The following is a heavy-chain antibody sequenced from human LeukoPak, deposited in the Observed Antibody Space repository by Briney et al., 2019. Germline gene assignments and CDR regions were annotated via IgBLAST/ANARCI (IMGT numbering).Heavy chain of an antibody. CDR3: ARAIFGVGSYYFDY. CDR2: IYTSGST. J-gene: IGHJ4*02. V-gene: IGHV4-4*09. Sequence: SETLSLTCTVSGGSISSYYWSWIRPPPGKGLEWIGYIYTSGSTNYNPSLKSRVTISVDTSKNQFSLKLSSVTAADTAVYYCARAIFGVGSYYFDYWGQGTLVTVSS. D-gene: IGHD3-3*01. CDR1: GGSISSYY.